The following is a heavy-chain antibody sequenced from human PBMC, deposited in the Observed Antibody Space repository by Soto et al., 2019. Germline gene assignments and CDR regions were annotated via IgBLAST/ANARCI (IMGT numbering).Heavy chain of an antibody. CDR1: GGSFSGYY. CDR2: INHSGST. Sequence: QVQLQQWGAGLLKPSDTLSLTCAVYGGSFSGYYWSWIRQPPGKGLEWIGDINHSGSTKYNPSLKSRVTISIDTSKSRFSLRLTSVTAADTALYYCARASPSYYYGMDVWGHGTTVTVSS. J-gene: IGHJ6*02. CDR3: ARASPSYYYGMDV. V-gene: IGHV4-34*02.